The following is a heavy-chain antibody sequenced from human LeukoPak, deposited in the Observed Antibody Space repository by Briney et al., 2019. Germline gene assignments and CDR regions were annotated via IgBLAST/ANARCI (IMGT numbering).Heavy chain of an antibody. Sequence: GASVKVSCKASGYTFTSYGISWVRQAPGQGLEWMGWISAYNGNTNYAQKLQGRVTMTTDTSTSTAYMELSRLRSDDTAVYYCARVVGYYYDSSGYYSSFDYWGQGTLVTVSS. J-gene: IGHJ4*02. CDR1: GYTFTSYG. V-gene: IGHV1-18*01. CDR3: ARVVGYYYDSSGYYSSFDY. D-gene: IGHD3-22*01. CDR2: ISAYNGNT.